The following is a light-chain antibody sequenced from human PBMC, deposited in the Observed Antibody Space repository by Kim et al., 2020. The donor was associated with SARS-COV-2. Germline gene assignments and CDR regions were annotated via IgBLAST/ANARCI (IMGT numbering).Light chain of an antibody. CDR3: QQLKSYPLT. V-gene: IGKV1-9*01. CDR1: QGISTY. CDR2: AAS. J-gene: IGKJ4*01. Sequence: ASVGERVTLTCRASQGISTYLAWYQQKSGKAPKLLIYAASTLQSGVPSRFSGSGSGTDFTLAISSLQPEDFGTYYCQQLKSYPLTFGGGTKVDIK.